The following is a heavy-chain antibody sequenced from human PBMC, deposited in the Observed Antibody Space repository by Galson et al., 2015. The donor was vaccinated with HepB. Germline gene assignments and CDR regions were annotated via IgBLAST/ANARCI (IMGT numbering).Heavy chain of an antibody. CDR3: ARIVGRIGAPGNYFDY. J-gene: IGHJ4*02. CDR2: ISSSGDST. D-gene: IGHD6-13*01. CDR1: GFTFSSYA. V-gene: IGHV3-23*01. Sequence: SLRLSCAASGFTFSSYAMSWVRQAPGKGLEWVSVISSSGDSTYYADSVKGRFTMSRDNSKNTVYLQMNSLRADDTAVYYCARIVGRIGAPGNYFDYWGQGALVTVSS.